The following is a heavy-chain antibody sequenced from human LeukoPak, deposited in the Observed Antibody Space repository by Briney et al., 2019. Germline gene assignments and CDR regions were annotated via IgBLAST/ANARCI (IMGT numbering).Heavy chain of an antibody. CDR2: ISGSGGGT. D-gene: IGHD3-9*01. CDR3: AKSLTGYFRGFDC. V-gene: IGHV3-23*01. CDR1: GFTFSTYA. J-gene: IGHJ4*02. Sequence: PGGSLRLSCAASGFTFSTYAMSWVRQAPGKGLEGVSAISGSGGGTFYANSLKGRFTISRDNSRDTLYLQMNSLRAEDTAVYYCAKSLTGYFRGFDCWGQGTLVTVSS.